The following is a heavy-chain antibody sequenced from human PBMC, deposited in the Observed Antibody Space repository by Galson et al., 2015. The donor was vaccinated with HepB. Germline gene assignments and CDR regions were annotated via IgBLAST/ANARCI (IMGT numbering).Heavy chain of an antibody. V-gene: IGHV1-69*13. J-gene: IGHJ6*02. D-gene: IGHD2/OR15-2a*01. CDR2: IIPIFGIA. CDR1: GGTFSSYA. Sequence: SVKVSCKASGGTFSSYAISWVRQAPGQGLEWMGGIIPIFGIANYAQKFQGRVTITADESTSTAYMELSSLRSEDTAVYYCAKPLRSTYGMDVWGQGNTVTVSS. CDR3: AKPLRSTYGMDV.